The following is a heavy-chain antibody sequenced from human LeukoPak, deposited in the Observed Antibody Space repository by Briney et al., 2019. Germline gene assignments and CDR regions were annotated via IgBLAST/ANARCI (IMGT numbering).Heavy chain of an antibody. V-gene: IGHV4-34*01. D-gene: IGHD5-24*01. J-gene: IGHJ3*01. CDR1: GGSFSGYY. CDR3: ARDRRGRDGYNYGAFDF. CDR2: INHSGST. Sequence: SETLSLTCAVYGGSFSGYYWSWIRQPPGKGLEWIGEINHSGSTNYNPSLKSRVTISVDTSKNQFSLKLSSVTAADTAVYYCARDRRGRDGYNYGAFDFWGQGTMVTVPS.